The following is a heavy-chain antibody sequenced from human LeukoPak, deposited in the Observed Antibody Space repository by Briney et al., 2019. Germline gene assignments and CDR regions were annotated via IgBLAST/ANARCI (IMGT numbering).Heavy chain of an antibody. CDR2: ISGSGAST. CDR1: GFTFSTNA. V-gene: IGHV3-23*01. CDR3: ARSADSGRGSGYYPDDAFDI. Sequence: GGSLRLSCLTSGFTFSTNAMSWVRQAPGKGLEWISGISGSGASTYYADSVKGRFTISRDNSKNTLYLRMNSLRAEDTAVYYCARSADSGRGSGYYPDDAFDIWGQGTMVTVSS. D-gene: IGHD3-22*01. J-gene: IGHJ3*02.